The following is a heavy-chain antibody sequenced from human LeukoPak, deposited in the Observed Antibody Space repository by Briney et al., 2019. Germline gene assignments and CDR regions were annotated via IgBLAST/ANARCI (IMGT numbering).Heavy chain of an antibody. CDR1: GFTFSSYG. V-gene: IGHV3-30*18. J-gene: IGHJ6*02. CDR2: KSYDGSNK. D-gene: IGHD2-2*01. Sequence: GGSLRLSCAASGFTFSSYGMHWIRQAPGKGLEWVAVKSYDGSNKYYTDSVKGRFTISRDNSKNTLYLQMNSLRAEDTAVYYCAKPIRYQDYYYYGMDVWGQGTLVTVSS. CDR3: AKPIRYQDYYYYGMDV.